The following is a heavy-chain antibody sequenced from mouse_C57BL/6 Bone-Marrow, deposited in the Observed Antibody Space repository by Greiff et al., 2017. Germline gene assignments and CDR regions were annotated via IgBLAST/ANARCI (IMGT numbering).Heavy chain of an antibody. V-gene: IGHV1-85*01. CDR1: GYTFTSYD. J-gene: IGHJ2*01. D-gene: IGHD1-1*01. CDR3: ARRGIYYGSSYYLDY. Sequence: VQLVESGPELVKPGASVKLSCKASGYTFTSYDINWVKQRPGQGLEWIGWIYPRDGSTKYNEKFKGKATLTVDTSSSTAYMELHSLTSEDSAVYFCARRGIYYGSSYYLDYWGQGTTLTVSS. CDR2: IYPRDGST.